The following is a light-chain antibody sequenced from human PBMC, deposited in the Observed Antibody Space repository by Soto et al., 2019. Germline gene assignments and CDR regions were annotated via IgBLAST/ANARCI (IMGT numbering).Light chain of an antibody. CDR2: KAS. Sequence: DIQMTQSPSTLSASVGDRVTITCRASQSISSWLAWYQQKPGKAPNLLIHKASHLESGVPSRFSGSGSGTEFTLTISSLQPDDFATYYCQQYNSYSETFGQGTKWIS. V-gene: IGKV1-5*03. J-gene: IGKJ1*01. CDR3: QQYNSYSET. CDR1: QSISSW.